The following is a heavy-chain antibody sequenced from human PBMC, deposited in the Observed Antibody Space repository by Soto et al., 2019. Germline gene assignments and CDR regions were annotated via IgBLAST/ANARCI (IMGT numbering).Heavy chain of an antibody. D-gene: IGHD2-15*01. CDR3: ARGGVCSGGRCPLRGSFDY. CDR1: GLTVSNNY. V-gene: IGHV3-53*01. J-gene: IGHJ4*02. CDR2: IYSSGGT. Sequence: GGSMRLSCAASGLTVSNNYMSWVRQAPGKGLEWVSIIYSSGGTYYADSVKGRFTISRDHSMNTLSLQMITLRVENTAVYFCARGGVCSGGRCPLRGSFDYWTRGILVKVSS.